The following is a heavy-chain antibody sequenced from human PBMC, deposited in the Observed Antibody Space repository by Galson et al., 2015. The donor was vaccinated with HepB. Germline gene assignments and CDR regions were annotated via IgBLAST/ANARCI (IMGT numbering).Heavy chain of an antibody. CDR1: GFTVSSNH. Sequence: SLRLSCAASGFTVSSNHMSWVRQAPGKGLEWVSVIYSGGSTYYADSVKGRFTISRHNSKNTLYLQMNSLRAEDTAVYYCAREAHLMDDAFDIWGQGTMVTVSS. J-gene: IGHJ3*02. V-gene: IGHV3-53*04. CDR3: AREAHLMDDAFDI. CDR2: IYSGGST. D-gene: IGHD3-10*01.